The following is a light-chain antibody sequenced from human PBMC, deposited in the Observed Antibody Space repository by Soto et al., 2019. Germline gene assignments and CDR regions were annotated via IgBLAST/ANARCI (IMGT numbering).Light chain of an antibody. CDR1: QSVSSY. V-gene: IGKV3-11*01. CDR2: DAS. J-gene: IGKJ2*02. Sequence: EIVLTQSPATLSLSPGERATLSCRASQSVSSYLAWYQQKPGQAPRLLIYDASNRATGIPARFSGSGSGTDFTPTISSLEPEDFAVYYCQQRSNWPPVCTFGQGTKLEIK. CDR3: QQRSNWPPVCT.